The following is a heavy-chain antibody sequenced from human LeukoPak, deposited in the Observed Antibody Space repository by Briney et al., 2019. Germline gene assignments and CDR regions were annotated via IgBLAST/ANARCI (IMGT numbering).Heavy chain of an antibody. CDR2: IKQDGSEK. Sequence: GGSLRHSCAASGFTFSSYWMSWVRQAPGKGLEWVANIKQDGSEKYYVDSVKGRFTISRDNAKNSLYLQMNSLRAEDTAVYYCARDGPYSSSATHPPWGQGTLVTVSS. J-gene: IGHJ5*02. V-gene: IGHV3-7*03. CDR3: ARDGPYSSSATHPP. CDR1: GFTFSSYW. D-gene: IGHD6-6*01.